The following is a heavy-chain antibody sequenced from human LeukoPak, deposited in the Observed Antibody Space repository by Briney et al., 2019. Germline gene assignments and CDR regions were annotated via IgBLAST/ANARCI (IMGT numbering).Heavy chain of an antibody. V-gene: IGHV4-59*01. CDR2: IYYSGST. Sequence: PSETLSLTCTVSGGSISSYYWSWIRQPPGKGLEWIGYIYYSGSTNYNPSLKSRVTISVDTSKNQFSLKLSSVTAADTAVYYCAAQKRYYYDSSGYYGSAFDIWGQGTMVTVSS. D-gene: IGHD3-22*01. CDR1: GGSISSYY. CDR3: AAQKRYYYDSSGYYGSAFDI. J-gene: IGHJ3*02.